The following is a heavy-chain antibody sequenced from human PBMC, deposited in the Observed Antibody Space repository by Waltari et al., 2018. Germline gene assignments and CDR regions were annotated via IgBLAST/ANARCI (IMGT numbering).Heavy chain of an antibody. J-gene: IGHJ2*01. Sequence: EVQLVESGGGLVQPGGSLRLSCAASGFPFRSYTRNWVRQAPGKGLEWVSYISSSSSTISYADSVKGRFTISRDNAKNSLYLQMNSLRAEDTAVYYCARDSLFDLWGRGTLVTVSS. CDR2: ISSSSSTI. CDR3: ARDSLFDL. V-gene: IGHV3-48*01. CDR1: GFPFRSYT.